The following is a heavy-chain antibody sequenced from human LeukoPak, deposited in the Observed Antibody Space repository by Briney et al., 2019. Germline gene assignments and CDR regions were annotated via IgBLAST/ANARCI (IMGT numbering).Heavy chain of an antibody. D-gene: IGHD6-13*01. Sequence: GASVTVSCKASGYTFTSYGIIWVRQAPGQGLEWMGWISAYNGNTYYAQKLQGRVTMTTDTSTSTAYMELRSLRSDDTAVYYCARAQMAAAGPPIWFDPWGQGTLVTVSS. V-gene: IGHV1-18*01. J-gene: IGHJ5*02. CDR3: ARAQMAAAGPPIWFDP. CDR1: GYTFTSYG. CDR2: ISAYNGNT.